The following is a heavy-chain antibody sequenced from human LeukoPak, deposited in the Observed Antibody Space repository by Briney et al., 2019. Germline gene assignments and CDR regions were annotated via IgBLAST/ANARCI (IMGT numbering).Heavy chain of an antibody. Sequence: PSETLSLTCAVYGGSFSGYYWSWIRQPPGKGLEWIGEINHSGSTNYNPSLKSRVTISVDTSKNQFSLKLSSVTAADTAVYYCARAALAANDPFDNWGQGTLVTVSS. D-gene: IGHD6-13*01. CDR3: ARAALAANDPFDN. CDR1: GGSFSGYY. V-gene: IGHV4-34*01. J-gene: IGHJ4*02. CDR2: INHSGST.